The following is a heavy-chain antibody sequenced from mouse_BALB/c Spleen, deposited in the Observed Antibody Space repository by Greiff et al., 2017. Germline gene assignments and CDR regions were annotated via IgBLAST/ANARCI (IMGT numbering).Heavy chain of an antibody. Sequence: EVQLQQSGAELVKPGASVKLSCTASGFNIKDTYMHWVKQRPEQGLEWIGRIDPANGNTKYDPKFQGKATITADTSSNTAYLQLSSLTSEDTAFYYCARSGYYGNSADYWGQGTTLTVSS. CDR2: IDPANGNT. D-gene: IGHD2-1*01. CDR3: ARSGYYGNSADY. CDR1: GFNIKDTY. J-gene: IGHJ2*01. V-gene: IGHV14-3*02.